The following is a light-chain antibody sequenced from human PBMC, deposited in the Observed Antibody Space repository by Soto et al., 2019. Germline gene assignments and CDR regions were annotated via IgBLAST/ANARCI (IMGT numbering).Light chain of an antibody. Sequence: QSVLTQPASVSGSPGQSVTISCTGTSSDVGSYNLVSWYQQHPGKAPKLMIYDGSKRPSGVSNRFSGSKSGNTASLTISGLQAEDEADYYCCSSAGSTTLFGGGTQLTVL. CDR3: CSSAGSTTL. V-gene: IGLV2-23*01. CDR2: DGS. CDR1: SSDVGSYNL. J-gene: IGLJ2*01.